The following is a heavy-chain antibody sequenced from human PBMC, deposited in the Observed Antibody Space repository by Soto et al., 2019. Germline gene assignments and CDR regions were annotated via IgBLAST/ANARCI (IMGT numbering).Heavy chain of an antibody. D-gene: IGHD1-1*01. CDR3: ARGRYGDY. V-gene: IGHV1-18*01. J-gene: IGHJ4*02. CDR2: ISAHNGNT. Sequence: QVHLVQSGAEVKKPGASVKVSCKGSGYAFTTYGITWVRQAPGQGLEWMGWISAHNGNTNYAQKLQGRVTVTRDTSTSTAYMELRGLRSDDTAVYSCARGRYGDYWGQGARVTVSS. CDR1: GYAFTTYG.